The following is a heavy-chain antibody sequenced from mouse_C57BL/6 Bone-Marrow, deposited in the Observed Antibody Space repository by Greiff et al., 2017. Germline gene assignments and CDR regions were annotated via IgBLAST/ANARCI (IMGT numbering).Heavy chain of an antibody. CDR3: ALTGHWYLDV. Sequence: VQLQQSGAELVRPGTSVKVSCKASGYAFTNYLIEWVKQRPGQGLEWMGGINPGSGGTNYNEKFKGKATLTADKSSSTAYLQLSSLTSEDAAVYFCALTGHWYLDVWGKGTTVTVSS. D-gene: IGHD4-1*01. J-gene: IGHJ1*03. V-gene: IGHV1-54*01. CDR2: INPGSGGT. CDR1: GYAFTNYL.